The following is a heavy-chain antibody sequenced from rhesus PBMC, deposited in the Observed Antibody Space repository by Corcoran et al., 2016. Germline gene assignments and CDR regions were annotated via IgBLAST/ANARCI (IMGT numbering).Heavy chain of an antibody. V-gene: IGHV4-173*01. CDR1: GGSISSNY. CDR3: AGARWLVVFED. D-gene: IGHD2-27*01. J-gene: IGHJ4*01. CDR2: MLGSGGST. Sequence: QLQLQESGPGLVKPSETLSLTCAVSGGSISSNYWSWIRQPPGKGLEWIGRMLGSGGSTDYNPSLKSRVTLSTDTSKNQFSLKLSSVTAADTAVYYCAGARWLVVFEDWGQGVLVTVSS.